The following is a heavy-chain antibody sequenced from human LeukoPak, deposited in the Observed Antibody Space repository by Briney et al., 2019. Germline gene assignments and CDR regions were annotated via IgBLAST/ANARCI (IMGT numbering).Heavy chain of an antibody. Sequence: GGSLRLSCAASGFTFSDYYMSWIRQAPGKGLEWVSYISSSGSTIYYADSVKGRFTISRDNAKNSLYLQMNSLRAEDTAVYYCARVHQALRTPSWYLDLWGRGTLVTVSS. CDR3: ARVHQALRTPSWYLDL. CDR1: GFTFSDYY. J-gene: IGHJ2*01. CDR2: ISSSGSTI. V-gene: IGHV3-11*01. D-gene: IGHD5/OR15-5a*01.